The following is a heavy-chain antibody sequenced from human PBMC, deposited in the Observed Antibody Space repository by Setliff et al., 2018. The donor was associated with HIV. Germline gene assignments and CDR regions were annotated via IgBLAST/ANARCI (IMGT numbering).Heavy chain of an antibody. CDR1: GGSFSGYH. J-gene: IGHJ6*03. CDR3: ASEAWTSYRSSSGYYYYYMDV. CDR2: IYYTGNT. D-gene: IGHD6-6*01. V-gene: IGHV4-4*07. Sequence: SETLSLTCSVSGGSFSGYHWNWIRQPAGKGLEWIGRIYYTGNTDYNPSLKSRVTMSMDTSKNQISLKLNSMTAADTAVYYCASEAWTSYRSSSGYYYYYMDVWGKGTTVTVSS.